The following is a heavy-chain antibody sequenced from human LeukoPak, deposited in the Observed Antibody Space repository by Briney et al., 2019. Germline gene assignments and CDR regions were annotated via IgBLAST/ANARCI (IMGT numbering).Heavy chain of an antibody. V-gene: IGHV3-23*01. CDR1: GFTFTDYG. D-gene: IGHD2-8*02. Sequence: GGSLRLSCAAAGFTFTDYGMSWVRQAPGKGLEWISTINNSGGNTHYADSVKGQFTISKDNSKHTLYLQMNSLTDEDTAIYYCAKDAGASSAFFDLWGQGTLVTVSS. J-gene: IGHJ4*02. CDR2: INNSGGNT. CDR3: AKDAGASSAFFDL.